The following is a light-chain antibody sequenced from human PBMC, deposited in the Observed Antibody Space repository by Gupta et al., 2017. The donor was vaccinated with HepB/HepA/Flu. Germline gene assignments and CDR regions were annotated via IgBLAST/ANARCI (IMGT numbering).Light chain of an antibody. Sequence: QSSLTQPASGSGAPGQSVTISCTGNSNDVGGYKFVSWYQQHPGNAQKLLIDDVRNRPSGVYDRFSFSNSRNKDSPTLTRPQAKDEAVDECYCCTNRPKHNGVFGGGTKLTVL. CDR2: DVR. CDR3: YCCTNRPKHNGV. V-gene: IGLV2-14*01. J-gene: IGLJ3*02. CDR1: SNDVGGYKF.